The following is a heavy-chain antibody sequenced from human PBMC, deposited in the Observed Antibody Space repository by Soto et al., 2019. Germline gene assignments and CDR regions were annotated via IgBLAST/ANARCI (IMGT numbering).Heavy chain of an antibody. CDR3: TADLSPPEGPSYPIDY. D-gene: IGHD3-16*02. V-gene: IGHV1-18*01. J-gene: IGHJ4*02. Sequence: ASVKVSCKASGYTFTSYGISWVRQAPGQGLEWMGWISAYNGNTNYAQKLQGRVTMTTDTSTSTAYMELRSLRSDDTAVYYCTADLSPPEGPSYPIDYWGQGTLVTISS. CDR1: GYTFTSYG. CDR2: ISAYNGNT.